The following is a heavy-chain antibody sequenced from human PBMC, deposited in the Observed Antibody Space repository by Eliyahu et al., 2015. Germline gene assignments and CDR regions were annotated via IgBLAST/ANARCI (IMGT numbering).Heavy chain of an antibody. J-gene: IGHJ4*02. CDR3: ARVRSGYSSSPLEMVFDY. CDR1: GGXFSSYX. Sequence: QVQLVQSGAEVKKPGSXVKVSCKASGGXFSSYXXSWXRQAPGQGXEWMGGXIPIFGTANYAQKFQGRVTITADESTSTAYMELSSLRSEDTAVYYCARVRSGYSSSPLEMVFDYWGQGTLVTVSS. CDR2: XIPIFGTA. V-gene: IGHV1-69*01. D-gene: IGHD6-13*01.